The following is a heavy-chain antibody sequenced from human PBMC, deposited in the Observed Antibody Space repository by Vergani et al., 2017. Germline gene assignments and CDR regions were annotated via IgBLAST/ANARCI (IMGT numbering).Heavy chain of an antibody. CDR1: GASVNSYY. CDR2: VSFRGDN. Sequence: QVKLQESGPGLVKPSETLSLTCTVSGASVNSYYWSWIRQPPGKELEWMGYVSFRGDNTYDPSVKGRMTISLNTSSNQFSLYLTSVTAAAKAVYYCARSRIYYGAVSPDYWGQGTLVTVSS. D-gene: IGHD3-10*01. CDR3: ARSRIYYGAVSPDY. V-gene: IGHV4-59*02. J-gene: IGHJ4*02.